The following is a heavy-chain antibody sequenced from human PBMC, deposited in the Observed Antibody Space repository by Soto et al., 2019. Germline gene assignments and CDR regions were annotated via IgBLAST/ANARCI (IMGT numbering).Heavy chain of an antibody. CDR3: AKDGGGTCYIGCWFDP. J-gene: IGHJ5*02. V-gene: IGHV3-30*18. CDR1: GFTFTSYG. CDR2: ILHDGSAE. D-gene: IGHD2-15*01. Sequence: GSLRLSCAASGFTFTSYGMHWVRQAPGKGLEWMALILHDGSAEYYADSVKGRFTISRDSSKNTLYLQVNSLRAEDTAIYYCAKDGGGTCYIGCWFDPWGQGTLVTVSS.